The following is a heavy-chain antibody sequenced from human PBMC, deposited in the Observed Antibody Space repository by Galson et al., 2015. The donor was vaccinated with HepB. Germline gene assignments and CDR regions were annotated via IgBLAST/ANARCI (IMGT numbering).Heavy chain of an antibody. Sequence: SLRLSCAASGFTFSSYAMSWVRQAPGKGLVCVLGLSGSGGSTPYADSVKGRFTISRDNSKNTLYLQMNSLRAEDTAIYYCAKEVNISTWFPFDNWGQGTLVTVSS. CDR2: LSGSGGST. J-gene: IGHJ4*02. D-gene: IGHD6-13*01. CDR3: AKEVNISTWFPFDN. CDR1: GFTFSSYA. V-gene: IGHV3-23*01.